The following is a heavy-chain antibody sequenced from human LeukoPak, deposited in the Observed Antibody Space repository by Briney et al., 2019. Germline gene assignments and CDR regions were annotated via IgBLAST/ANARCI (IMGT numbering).Heavy chain of an antibody. D-gene: IGHD7-27*01. V-gene: IGHV1-8*02. CDR3: ARAPRNWGFDY. Sequence: ASVKVSCKASGGTFSSYAINWPRQATGQGPEWMGWMNPNSGATGYAQKFQGRVTMTRSTSLNTAYMELSSLRSEDTAEYYCARAPRNWGFDYWGQGTLVTVSS. CDR2: MNPNSGAT. J-gene: IGHJ4*02. CDR1: GGTFSSYA.